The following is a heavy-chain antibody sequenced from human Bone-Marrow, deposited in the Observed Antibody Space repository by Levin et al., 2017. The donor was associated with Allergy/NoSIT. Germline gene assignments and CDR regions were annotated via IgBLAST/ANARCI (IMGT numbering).Heavy chain of an antibody. CDR3: ARDGPIAAAALDC. Sequence: SETLSLTCAISGDSVSSNTDAWNWIRQSPSRGLEWLGRIYYRSRWSSEYAVSLRSRLSIIPDTTKNQFSLHLTSVTPEDTAVYYCARDGPIAAAALDCWGQGTLVTVSS. V-gene: IGHV6-1*01. D-gene: IGHD6-13*01. J-gene: IGHJ4*02. CDR2: IYYRSRWSS. CDR1: GDSVSSNTDA.